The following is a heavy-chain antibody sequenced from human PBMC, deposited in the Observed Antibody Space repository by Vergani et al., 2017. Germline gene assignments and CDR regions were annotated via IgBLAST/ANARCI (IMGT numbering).Heavy chain of an antibody. CDR2: INHSGST. CDR1: GGSFSGYS. Sequence: QVQLQQWGAGLLKPSETLSLTCAVSGGSFSGYSWSWIRQPPGKGLEWSGEINHSGSTNYNPSLKSRVTISVNTSKNQFSLKLSSVTAADTSVYYCARDNAWRCLQMNSFDIWGQGTMVTVSS. V-gene: IGHV4-34*01. D-gene: IGHD5-24*01. CDR3: ARDNAWRCLQMNSFDI. J-gene: IGHJ3*02.